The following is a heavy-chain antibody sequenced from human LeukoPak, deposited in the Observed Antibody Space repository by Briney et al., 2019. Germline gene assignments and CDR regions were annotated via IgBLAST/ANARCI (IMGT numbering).Heavy chain of an antibody. Sequence: GGSLRLSCAASGFTFSTHWMSWVRQAPGKGLEWVANIKQDGSEKYYVDSVKGRFTISRDNAKNSLYLQMNSLRVEDTAVYYCARVNYYDSSGYYYPEYWGQGTLVTVSS. CDR2: IKQDGSEK. CDR3: ARVNYYDSSGYYYPEY. CDR1: GFTFSTHW. D-gene: IGHD3-22*01. V-gene: IGHV3-7*01. J-gene: IGHJ4*02.